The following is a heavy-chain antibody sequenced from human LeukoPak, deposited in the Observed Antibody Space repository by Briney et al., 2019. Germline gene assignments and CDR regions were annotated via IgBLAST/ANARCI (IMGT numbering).Heavy chain of an antibody. CDR1: GGTFSSYA. D-gene: IGHD3-22*01. CDR2: IIPILGTA. J-gene: IGHJ3*02. CDR3: ARGYYDSSGYSSLMRPDAFDI. V-gene: IGHV1-69*10. Sequence: SVKVSCKASGGTFSSYAISWVRQAPGQGLEWMGGIIPILGTANYAQKFQGRVTMTTDTSTSTAYMELRSLRSDDTAVYYCARGYYDSSGYSSLMRPDAFDIWGQGTMVTVSS.